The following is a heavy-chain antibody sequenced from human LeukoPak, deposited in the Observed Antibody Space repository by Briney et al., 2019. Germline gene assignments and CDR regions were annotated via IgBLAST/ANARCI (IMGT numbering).Heavy chain of an antibody. D-gene: IGHD1-26*01. V-gene: IGHV3-30*02. Sequence: GGSLRLSCAASGFTFSSYSMNWVRQAPGKGLEWVAFIRDDGSNKYYTDSVKGRFTISRDTSKNTLYLQMNSLRAEDTAVYYCARGGSGSYWNLRYYFDYWGQGTLVTVSS. CDR1: GFTFSSYS. CDR3: ARGGSGSYWNLRYYFDY. J-gene: IGHJ4*02. CDR2: IRDDGSNK.